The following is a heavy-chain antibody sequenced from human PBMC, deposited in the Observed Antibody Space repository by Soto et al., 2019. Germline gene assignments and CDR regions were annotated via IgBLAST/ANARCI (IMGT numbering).Heavy chain of an antibody. Sequence: SETLSLTCTVSGGSISSSSYYWGWIRQPPGKGLEWIGSIYYSGSTYYNPSLKSRVTISVDTSKNQFSLKLSSVTAADTAVYYCARLLRHDYYGMDVWGQGTTVTVSS. D-gene: IGHD5-12*01. J-gene: IGHJ6*02. CDR2: IYYSGST. V-gene: IGHV4-39*01. CDR1: GGSISSSSYY. CDR3: ARLLRHDYYGMDV.